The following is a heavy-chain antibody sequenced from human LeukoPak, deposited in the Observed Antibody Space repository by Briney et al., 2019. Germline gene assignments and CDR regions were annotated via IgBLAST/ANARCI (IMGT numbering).Heavy chain of an antibody. CDR3: ARGRPTKLLWFGESRNWFDP. D-gene: IGHD3-10*01. Sequence: SETLSLTCAVYGGSFSGYYWSWIRKPPGKGLEWIGEINHSGSTNYNPSLKSRVTISVDTSKNQFSLKLSSVTAADTAVYYCARGRPTKLLWFGESRNWFDPWGQGTLVTVSS. V-gene: IGHV4-34*01. CDR2: INHSGST. J-gene: IGHJ5*02. CDR1: GGSFSGYY.